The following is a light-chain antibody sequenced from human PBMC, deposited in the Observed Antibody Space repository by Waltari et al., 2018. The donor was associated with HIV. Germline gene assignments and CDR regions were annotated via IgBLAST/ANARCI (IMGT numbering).Light chain of an antibody. CDR3: LLYYGGAQVWV. CDR2: TAR. Sequence: QTVVTQEPSLTVSPGGTVTLTCASSTGPVPSDYYPNCFQQKPGQPPRYLIYTARNKHSWTPARFSGSLLGGKAALTLSGVQPEDEAEYYCLLYYGGAQVWVFGGGTKLTVL. V-gene: IGLV7-43*01. CDR1: TGPVPSDYY. J-gene: IGLJ3*02.